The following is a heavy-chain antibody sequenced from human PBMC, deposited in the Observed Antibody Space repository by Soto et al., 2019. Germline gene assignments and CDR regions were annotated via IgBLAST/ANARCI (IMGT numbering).Heavy chain of an antibody. V-gene: IGHV1-18*04. Sequence: GASVKVSGTASGYTFTSYGISCVRQAPGQGLEWMGWISAYNGNTNYAQKLQGRVTMTTDTSTSTAYMELRSLRSDDTAVYYCARVAPDRITIFGVVTPNDYWGQGTLVTVSS. CDR2: ISAYNGNT. CDR3: ARVAPDRITIFGVVTPNDY. D-gene: IGHD3-3*01. J-gene: IGHJ4*02. CDR1: GYTFTSYG.